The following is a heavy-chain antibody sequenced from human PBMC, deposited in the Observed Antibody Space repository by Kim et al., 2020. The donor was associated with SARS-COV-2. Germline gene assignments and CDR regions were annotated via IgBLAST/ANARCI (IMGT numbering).Heavy chain of an antibody. CDR3: AKASGWLSDL. CDR1: GGSVSSGSYY. Sequence: SETLSLTCSVSGGSVSSGSYYWNWIRQPPGKGLEWIGFMSYSGITNYNPSLKSRVTISIDTHRNQFSLKLSSVSAADTAVYYFAKASGWLSDLWGRGSL. CDR2: MSYSGIT. D-gene: IGHD5-12*01. V-gene: IGHV4-61*01. J-gene: IGHJ2*01.